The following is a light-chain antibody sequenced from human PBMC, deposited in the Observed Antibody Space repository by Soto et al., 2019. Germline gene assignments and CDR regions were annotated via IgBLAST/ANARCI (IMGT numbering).Light chain of an antibody. J-gene: IGKJ2*01. CDR3: QQYGAWPYT. V-gene: IGKV3-15*01. CDR1: QSVGST. CDR2: SAS. Sequence: ETVLTQSPATLSASPGERVTLSCRASQSVGSTLAWYQQRPGQPPRLLISSASIRATGIPARFSGAGAGTEFTLTIISLQSEDLAVYYCQQYGAWPYTFGQGTKLEIK.